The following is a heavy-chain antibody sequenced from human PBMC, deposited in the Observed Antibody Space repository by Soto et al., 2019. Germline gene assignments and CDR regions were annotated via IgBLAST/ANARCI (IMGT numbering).Heavy chain of an antibody. J-gene: IGHJ4*02. CDR3: ARADNWNRYFDY. CDR2: IYESGSN. CDR1: GASISSSSYY. V-gene: IGHV4-39*01. D-gene: IGHD1-20*01. Sequence: QLHLQESGPGLVKPSETLSLTCTVSGASISSSSYYWGWIRQPPGKGLEWIASIYESGSNYYNPSIESRVTISVDTSKNQFSVSLSSVTAADTAVYYCARADNWNRYFDYWGQGTLVTVSS.